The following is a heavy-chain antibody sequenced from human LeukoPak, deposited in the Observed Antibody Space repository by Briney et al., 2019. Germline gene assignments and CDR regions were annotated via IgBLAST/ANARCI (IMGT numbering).Heavy chain of an antibody. D-gene: IGHD4-23*01. V-gene: IGHV4-39*02. J-gene: IGHJ4*02. Sequence: PSETLSLTCTVSGGSISSSSYYWGWIRQPPGKGLEWIGSIYYSGSTYYNPSLKSRVTISVDTSKNQFSLKLSSVTAADTAVYYCAREDGRQRRWIYFDYWGQGTLVTVSS. CDR1: GGSISSSSYY. CDR3: AREDGRQRRWIYFDY. CDR2: IYYSGST.